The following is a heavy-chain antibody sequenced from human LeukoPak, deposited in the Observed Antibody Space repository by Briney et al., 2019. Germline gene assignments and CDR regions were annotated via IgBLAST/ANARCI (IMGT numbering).Heavy chain of an antibody. CDR3: ARVGATSYGDYDY. D-gene: IGHD4-17*01. CDR1: GFTFSSYE. CDR2: ISSSGSTI. J-gene: IGHJ3*01. Sequence: GGSLRLSCAASGFTFSSYEMNWVRQAPGKGLEWVSYISSSGSTIYYADSVKGRFTISRDNAKNSLYLQMNSLRAEDTAVYYCARVGATSYGDYDYWGQGTMVTVSS. V-gene: IGHV3-48*03.